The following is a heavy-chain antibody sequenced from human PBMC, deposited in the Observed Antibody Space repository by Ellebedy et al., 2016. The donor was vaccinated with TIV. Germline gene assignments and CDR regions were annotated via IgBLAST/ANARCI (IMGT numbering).Heavy chain of an antibody. CDR3: ARQGLRYFDWLLSELGSAFDI. D-gene: IGHD3-9*01. CDR1: GGSISSSSYY. CDR2: IYYSGST. V-gene: IGHV4-39*01. J-gene: IGHJ3*02. Sequence: SETLSLXXTVSGGSISSSSYYWGWIRQPPGKGLEWIGSIYYSGSTYYNPSLKSRVTISVDTSKNQFSLKLSSVTAADTAVYYCARQGLRYFDWLLSELGSAFDIWGQGTMVTVSS.